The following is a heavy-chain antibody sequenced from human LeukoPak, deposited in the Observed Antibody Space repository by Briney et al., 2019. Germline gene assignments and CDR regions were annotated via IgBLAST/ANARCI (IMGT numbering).Heavy chain of an antibody. V-gene: IGHV3-7*01. Sequence: GGSLRLSCVASGLTFNGQWMNWVRQAPGQGLEWVANIKHDGSEKYYVDSVKGRFTISREDGKNSLSLQMNNVRAEDTAVYYCAYTNNLYHWGQGTLVVVSS. D-gene: IGHD3-16*01. J-gene: IGHJ5*02. CDR3: AYTNNLYH. CDR2: IKHDGSEK. CDR1: GLTFNGQW.